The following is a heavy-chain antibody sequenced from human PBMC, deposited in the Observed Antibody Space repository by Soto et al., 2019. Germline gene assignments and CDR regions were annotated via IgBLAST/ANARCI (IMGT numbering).Heavy chain of an antibody. Sequence: SVKVSCKASVFTFTSSAMHCVRQAGGQRLEWIGWIVVGSGNTNSEQKFQERVTITRDMSTSTDYMELSSMRSEDTAVYYCAAVDLGYYDSSGYNNWFDPWGQGTLVTVSS. V-gene: IGHV1-58*02. CDR2: IVVGSGNT. CDR3: AAVDLGYYDSSGYNNWFDP. J-gene: IGHJ5*02. CDR1: VFTFTSSA. D-gene: IGHD3-22*01.